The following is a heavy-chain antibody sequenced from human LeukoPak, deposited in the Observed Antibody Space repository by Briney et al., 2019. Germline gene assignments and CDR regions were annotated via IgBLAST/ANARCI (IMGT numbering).Heavy chain of an antibody. CDR3: ARGYFDSRDSPNAFDV. J-gene: IGHJ3*01. Sequence: SETLSLTCNVAGVSISSSYWSWIRQRPGKGLEWIGYISLSGNTNFNPSLKSRFSFSRDTSKNQISLKLNSVTAADTALYYCARGYFDSRDSPNAFDVWGQGTMVTVSS. CDR2: ISLSGNT. V-gene: IGHV4-59*08. CDR1: GVSISSSY. D-gene: IGHD3-9*01.